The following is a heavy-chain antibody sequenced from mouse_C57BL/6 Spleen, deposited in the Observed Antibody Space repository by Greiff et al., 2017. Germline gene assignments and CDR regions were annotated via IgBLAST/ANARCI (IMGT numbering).Heavy chain of an antibody. CDR1: GYTFTSYW. CDR2: IYPGNSDT. J-gene: IGHJ4*01. V-gene: IGHV1-5*01. Sequence: VQLQQSGTVLARPGASVKMSCKTSGYTFTSYWMHWVKQRPGQGLEWIGAIYPGNSDTSYNQKFKGKANLTAVTSASTAYMERSSLTNEYSAVYYCTRPVVAPYAMDYWGQGTSVTVSS. D-gene: IGHD1-1*01. CDR3: TRPVVAPYAMDY.